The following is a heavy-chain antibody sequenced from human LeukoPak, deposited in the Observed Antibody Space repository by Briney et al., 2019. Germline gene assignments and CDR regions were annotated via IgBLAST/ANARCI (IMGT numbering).Heavy chain of an antibody. CDR2: INADGSTT. D-gene: IGHD6-13*01. Sequence: GGSLRLSCAASGFTFSTYWMHWVRQGPGKGLVWVSRINADGSTTTYADFVKGRFTISRDNAKNTLYLQMNSLRAEDTAIYYCARGPSHSSSWYGLDDWGQGALVTVFS. V-gene: IGHV3-74*01. J-gene: IGHJ4*02. CDR3: ARGPSHSSSWYGLDD. CDR1: GFTFSTYW.